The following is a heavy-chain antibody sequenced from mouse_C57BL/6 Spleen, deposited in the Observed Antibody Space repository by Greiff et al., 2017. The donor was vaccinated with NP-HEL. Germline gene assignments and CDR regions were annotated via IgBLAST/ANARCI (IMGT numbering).Heavy chain of an antibody. D-gene: IGHD2-3*01. V-gene: IGHV1-52*01. CDR2: IDPSDSET. CDR1: GYTFTSYW. J-gene: IGHJ4*01. CDR3: ATGLLRYAMDY. Sequence: VKLQQPGAELVRPGSSVKLSCKASGYTFTSYWMHWVKQRPIQGLEWIGNIDPSDSETHYNQKFKDKATLTVDKSSSTAYMQLSSLTSEDSAVYYCATGLLRYAMDYWGQGTSVTVSS.